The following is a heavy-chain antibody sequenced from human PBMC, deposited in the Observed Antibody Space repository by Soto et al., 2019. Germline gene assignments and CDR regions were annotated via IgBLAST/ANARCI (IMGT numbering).Heavy chain of an antibody. D-gene: IGHD3-22*01. Sequence: GGSLRVSCAASGCTFNNAWRSWVRQAPGKGLEWVGRIKGEADGGTTDYAAPVKGRITISRDHSKDTLYLQMNSLKTEDTAVYYCTTGLSNGYYNFDYWGQGTPVTVSS. J-gene: IGHJ4*02. V-gene: IGHV3-15*01. CDR3: TTGLSNGYYNFDY. CDR1: GCTFNNAW. CDR2: IKGEADGGTT.